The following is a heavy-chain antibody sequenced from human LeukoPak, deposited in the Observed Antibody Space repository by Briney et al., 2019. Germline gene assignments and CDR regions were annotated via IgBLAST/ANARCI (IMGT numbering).Heavy chain of an antibody. J-gene: IGHJ6*02. CDR3: AKDRGAGAGMDV. CDR2: ISYDGSNK. CDR1: GFTFSSYG. Sequence: GGSLRLSCAASGFTFSSYGMHWVCQAPGKGLEWVAVISYDGSNKYYADSVKGRFTISRDNSKNTLYLQMNSLRAEDTAVYYCAKDRGAGAGMDVWGQGTTVTVSS. V-gene: IGHV3-30*18. D-gene: IGHD3-10*01.